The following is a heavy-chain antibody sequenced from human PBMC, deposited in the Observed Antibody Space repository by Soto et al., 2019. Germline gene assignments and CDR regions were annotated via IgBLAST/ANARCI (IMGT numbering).Heavy chain of an antibody. CDR3: AKGGSGNYLTYYYYYGMDV. CDR1: GFSLSNNG. CDR2: ISYDGNNK. D-gene: IGHD3-22*01. V-gene: IGHV3-30*18. J-gene: IGHJ6*02. Sequence: WSLRLSCAASGFSLSNNGMHWVRQAPGKGLEWVAVISYDGNNKYYADSVKGRFTISRDNSKNTVYLEMNNLRAEDTAMYYCAKGGSGNYLTYYYYYGMDVWGQGTTVTVSS.